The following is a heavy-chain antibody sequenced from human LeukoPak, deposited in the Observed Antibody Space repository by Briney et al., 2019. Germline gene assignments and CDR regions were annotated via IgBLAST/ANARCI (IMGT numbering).Heavy chain of an antibody. CDR1: GGSISSYY. V-gene: IGHV4-59*08. CDR2: IYNSGST. D-gene: IGHD3-22*01. CDR3: ARRGFDSSGYSDY. Sequence: KPSETLSLTCTVSGGSISSYYWSWIRQPPGKGLEWIGYIYNSGSTNYNPSPKSRVTISVDTSKNQFSLKLSSVTAADTAVYYCARRGFDSSGYSDYWGQGTLVTVSS. J-gene: IGHJ4*02.